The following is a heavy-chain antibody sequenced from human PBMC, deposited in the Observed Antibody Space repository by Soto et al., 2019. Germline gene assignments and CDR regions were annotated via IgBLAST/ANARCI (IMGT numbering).Heavy chain of an antibody. CDR3: ARVSLGIAAAGMDV. V-gene: IGHV1-2*02. D-gene: IGHD6-13*01. Sequence: GASVKVSCKASGYTFTGYDMHWVRQAPGQGLEWMGWINPNSGGTNYAQKFQGRVTMTRDTSISTAYMELSRLRSDDTAVYYCARVSLGIAAAGMDVWGQGTTVTVSS. CDR1: GYTFTGYD. J-gene: IGHJ6*02. CDR2: INPNSGGT.